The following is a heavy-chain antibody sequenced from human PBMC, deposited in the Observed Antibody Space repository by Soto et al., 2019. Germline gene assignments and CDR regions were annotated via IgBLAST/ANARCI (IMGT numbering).Heavy chain of an antibody. D-gene: IGHD6-6*01. CDR2: IYYSGDT. CDR3: VGSARARFNGYYYYGINV. J-gene: IGHJ6*02. V-gene: IGHV4-30-4*01. Sequence: QVQLQESGPGLVKPSQTLSLTCTVSTGSISSGDYYWSWIRQPPGKGLEWIGYIYYSGDTYYDPSLKSRATISIDTSKNQLSLKLTSVTAADTAVYYCVGSARARFNGYYYYGINVWGQGTTVTVSS. CDR1: TGSISSGDYY.